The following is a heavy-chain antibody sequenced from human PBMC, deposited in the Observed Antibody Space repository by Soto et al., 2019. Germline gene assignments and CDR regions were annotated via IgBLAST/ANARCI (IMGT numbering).Heavy chain of an antibody. Sequence: GGSLRLSCAASGFTFSSYGMHWVRQAPGKGLEWVAVISYDGSNKYYADSVKGRFTISRDNSKNTLYLQMNSLRAEDTAVYYWAKDSPYGREGNAADYWGQGTLVTVSS. J-gene: IGHJ4*02. D-gene: IGHD3-10*01. V-gene: IGHV3-30*18. CDR1: GFTFSSYG. CDR2: ISYDGSNK. CDR3: AKDSPYGREGNAADY.